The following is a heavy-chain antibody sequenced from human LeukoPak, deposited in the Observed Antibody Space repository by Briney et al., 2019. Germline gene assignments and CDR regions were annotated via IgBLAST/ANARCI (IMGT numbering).Heavy chain of an antibody. Sequence: PGGSLRLSCAASGFTFSSYEMNWVRQAPGKGLEWVSYISSGGRTIYYADSVKGRFTISRDNAKNSLYLQMNSLRVEDTAVYYYARNFGRAPVYWGQGTLVTVSS. CDR1: GFTFSSYE. V-gene: IGHV3-48*03. CDR3: ARNFGRAPVY. J-gene: IGHJ4*02. D-gene: IGHD1-14*01. CDR2: ISSGGRTI.